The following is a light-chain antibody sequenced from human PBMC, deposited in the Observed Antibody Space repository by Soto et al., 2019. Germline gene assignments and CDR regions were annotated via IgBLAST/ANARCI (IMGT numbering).Light chain of an antibody. CDR2: GIF. CDR3: QHSYSTPPT. Sequence: DIQMTQSPSSLSASIGDRVTITCRASQSIGTSLNWYQQKPGKAPKLLIYGIFTLQGGIPSRFSGSGSGTDFPLTISSLQPEDFAVYYDQHSYSTPPTFGQGTEMEMK. J-gene: IGKJ2*01. V-gene: IGKV1-39*01. CDR1: QSIGTS.